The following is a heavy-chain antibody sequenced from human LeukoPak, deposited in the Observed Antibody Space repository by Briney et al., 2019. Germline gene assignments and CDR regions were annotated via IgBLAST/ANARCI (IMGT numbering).Heavy chain of an antibody. D-gene: IGHD1-26*01. CDR3: SRESGAFCPFGY. V-gene: IGHV4-59*12. CDR1: GGSISSYY. Sequence: SETLSLTCTVSGGSISSYYWSWVRQPPGKGLEWIGYIYYSGSTNYKPSLKRRVTISADTSKNQFSLKLSSVTAADTAVYYCSRESGAFCPFGYWGQGTLVTVPS. J-gene: IGHJ4*02. CDR2: IYYSGST.